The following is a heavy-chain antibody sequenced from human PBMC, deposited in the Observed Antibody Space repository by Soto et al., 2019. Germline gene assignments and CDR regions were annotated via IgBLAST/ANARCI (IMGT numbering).Heavy chain of an antibody. CDR2: ISGSGGST. D-gene: IGHD2-2*01. CDR1: GFTFSSYA. CDR3: AKDQRAYCSSTSCYVSDY. J-gene: IGHJ4*02. V-gene: IGHV3-23*01. Sequence: HPGGSLRLSCAASGFTFSSYAMSWVRQAPGKGLEWVSAISGSGGSTYYADSVKGRFTISRDNSKNTLYLQMNSLRAEDTAVYYCAKDQRAYCSSTSCYVSDYWGQGTLVTVSS.